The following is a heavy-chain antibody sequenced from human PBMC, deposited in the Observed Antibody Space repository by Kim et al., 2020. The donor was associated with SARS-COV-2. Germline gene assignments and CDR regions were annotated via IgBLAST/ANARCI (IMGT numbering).Heavy chain of an antibody. J-gene: IGHJ6*02. V-gene: IGHV4-39*01. D-gene: IGHD4-17*01. CDR2: IYYSGST. CDR3: ASPRRSTYGMDV. CDR1: GGSISSSSYY. Sequence: SETLSLTCTVSGGSISSSSYYWGWIRQPPGKGLEWIGSIYYSGSTYYNPSLKSRVTISVDTSKNQFSLKLSSVTAADTAVYYCASPRRSTYGMDVWGQGTTVTVSS.